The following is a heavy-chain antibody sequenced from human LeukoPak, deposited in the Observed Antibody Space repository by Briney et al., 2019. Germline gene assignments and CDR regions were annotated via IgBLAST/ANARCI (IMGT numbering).Heavy chain of an antibody. V-gene: IGHV4-59*01. Sequence: SETLSLTCTVSGGSISSYYWSWIRQPPGKGLEWIGYIYYSGSTNYNPSLKSRVTISVDTSKNQFSLKLSSVTAADTAVYYCARGEAAEYYYYGMDVWGQGTTVTVSS. CDR1: GGSISSYY. J-gene: IGHJ6*02. CDR2: IYYSGST. CDR3: ARGEAAEYYYYGMDV.